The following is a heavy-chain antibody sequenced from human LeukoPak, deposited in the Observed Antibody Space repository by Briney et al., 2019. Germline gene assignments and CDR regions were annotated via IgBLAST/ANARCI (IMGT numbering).Heavy chain of an antibody. CDR3: ARVLTTVPVDYDSSGYYQRRNYYYYMDV. CDR2: IIPIFGTA. V-gene: IGHV1-69*06. J-gene: IGHJ6*03. Sequence: SVKVSCKASGGTFSSYAISWLRQAPGQGLEWMGGIIPIFGTANYAQKFQGRVTITADKSTSTAYMELSSLRSEDTAVYYCARVLTTVPVDYDSSGYYQRRNYYYYMDVWGKGTTVTVSS. CDR1: GGTFSSYA. D-gene: IGHD3-22*01.